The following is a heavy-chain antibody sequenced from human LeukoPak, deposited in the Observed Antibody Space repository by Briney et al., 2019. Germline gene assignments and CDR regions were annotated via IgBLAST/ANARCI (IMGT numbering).Heavy chain of an antibody. CDR1: GFIVSSNY. CDR3: ARVSWGYCSSTSCYNGAFDI. V-gene: IGHV3-74*01. J-gene: IGHJ3*02. D-gene: IGHD2-2*01. Sequence: PGGSLRLSCAASGFIVSSNYMSWVRQAPGKGLVWVSRINTDGSSTSYADSVKGRFTISRDNAKNTLYLQMNSLRAEDTAVYYCARVSWGYCSSTSCYNGAFDIWGQGTMVTVSS. CDR2: INTDGSST.